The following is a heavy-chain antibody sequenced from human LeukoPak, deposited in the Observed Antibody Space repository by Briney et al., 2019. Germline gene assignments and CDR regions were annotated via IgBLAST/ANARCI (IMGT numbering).Heavy chain of an antibody. V-gene: IGHV4-34*01. CDR2: INHSGST. CDR3: ARTRYYYNSRSYGAPYYFDY. CDR1: GGSFSGYY. D-gene: IGHD3-10*01. Sequence: SETLSLTCAVYGGSFSGYYWSWIRQPPGKGLEWIGEINHSGSTNYNPSLKSRVTISVDTSKNQFSLKLSSVTAADTAVYYCARTRYYYNSRSYGAPYYFDYWGHGTPVTVSS. J-gene: IGHJ4*01.